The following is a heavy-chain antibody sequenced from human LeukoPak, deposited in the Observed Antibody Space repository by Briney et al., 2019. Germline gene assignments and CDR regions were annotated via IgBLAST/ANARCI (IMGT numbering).Heavy chain of an antibody. CDR1: GGSISSGGFS. D-gene: IGHD3-10*01. V-gene: IGHV4-30-2*03. CDR3: ARHYGP. J-gene: IGHJ4*02. CDR2: IYHSGNT. Sequence: TSETLSLTCAVSGGSISSGGFSWSWIRQPPGKGLEWIGSIYHSGNTYYNPSLKSRVTISVDTSKNQFSLKLNSVTATDTAVYYCARHYGPWGQGTLVTVSS.